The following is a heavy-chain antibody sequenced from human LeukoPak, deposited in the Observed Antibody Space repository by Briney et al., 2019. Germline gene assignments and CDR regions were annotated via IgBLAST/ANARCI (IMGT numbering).Heavy chain of an antibody. D-gene: IGHD3-10*01. V-gene: IGHV3-53*01. CDR2: IYSGGST. Sequence: GGSLRLSCAASGFTVSSNYVSWVRQAPGKGLEWVSVIYSGGSTYYADSVKGRFTISRDNSKNTLYLQMNSLRAEDTAVYYCAREVRGVIYAFDIWGQGTMVTVSS. J-gene: IGHJ3*02. CDR1: GFTVSSNY. CDR3: AREVRGVIYAFDI.